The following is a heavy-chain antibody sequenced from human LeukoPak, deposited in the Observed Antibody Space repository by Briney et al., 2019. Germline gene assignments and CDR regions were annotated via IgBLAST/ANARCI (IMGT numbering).Heavy chain of an antibody. D-gene: IGHD1-1*01. J-gene: IGHJ4*02. Sequence: GGSLRLSCAASGFTFSSYDMSWVRQAPGKGLEWVSGISGSGGSTNYADSVKGRFTISRDNSKNTLYLQMNSLRAEDTALYYCAREGLERIFNFDYWGQGTLVTVSS. V-gene: IGHV3-23*01. CDR3: AREGLERIFNFDY. CDR1: GFTFSSYD. CDR2: ISGSGGST.